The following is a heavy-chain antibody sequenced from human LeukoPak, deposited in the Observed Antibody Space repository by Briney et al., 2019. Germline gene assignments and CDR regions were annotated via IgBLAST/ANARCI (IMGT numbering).Heavy chain of an antibody. CDR2: IVVASGKT. J-gene: IGHJ6*04. CDR3: AAASVAPGGHFYGMDV. Sequence: ASVKVSCKASGFTYSNSAVQWVRQARGQRLEWIGWIVVASGKTNYAQSFQERLTVSRDMSTSTAYMEVGSLRSEDTAVYYCAAASVAPGGHFYGMDVWGKGTTVTVSS. V-gene: IGHV1-58*01. CDR1: GFTYSNSA. D-gene: IGHD2-8*02.